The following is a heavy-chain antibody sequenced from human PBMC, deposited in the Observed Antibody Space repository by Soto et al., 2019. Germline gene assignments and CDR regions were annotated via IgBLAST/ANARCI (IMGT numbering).Heavy chain of an antibody. CDR3: AKDPDVLLWFGELLPSDYGMDV. CDR2: ISGSGGST. Sequence: GGSLRLSCAASGFTFSSYAMSWVRQAPGKGLEWVSAISGSGGSTYYADSVKGRFTISRDNSKNTLYLQMNSLRAEDTAVYYCAKDPDVLLWFGELLPSDYGMDVWGQGTTVTVSS. D-gene: IGHD3-10*01. CDR1: GFTFSSYA. J-gene: IGHJ6*02. V-gene: IGHV3-23*01.